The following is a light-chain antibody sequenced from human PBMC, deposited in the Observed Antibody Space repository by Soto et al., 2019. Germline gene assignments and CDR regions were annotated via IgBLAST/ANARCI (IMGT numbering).Light chain of an antibody. V-gene: IGKV3-20*01. CDR2: GAS. CDR3: QQYGSSPPLT. J-gene: IGKJ4*01. Sequence: EIVLTQSPGTLSLSPGERATLSCRASLTVSSSYLAWYQQKPGQAPRLLIYGASSRATGIPDRFSGSGSGTDFTFTINRLEPEDFAVYYCQQYGSSPPLTFGGGTKV. CDR1: LTVSSSY.